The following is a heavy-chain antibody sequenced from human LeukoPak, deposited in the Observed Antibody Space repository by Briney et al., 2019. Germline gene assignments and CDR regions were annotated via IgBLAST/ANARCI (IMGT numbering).Heavy chain of an antibody. V-gene: IGHV4-39*07. CDR1: GGSVSNSHYY. CDR2: IFYSGST. D-gene: IGHD5-24*01. Sequence: PSETLSLTCTVSGGSVSNSHYYWAWIRQPPGKGLEWIGTIFYSGSTYYSPSLKSRVTISVDASMTQFSLKLSSVTAADTAVYYCASERWSRRSYFDYWGQGTLVTVSS. CDR3: ASERWSRRSYFDY. J-gene: IGHJ4*02.